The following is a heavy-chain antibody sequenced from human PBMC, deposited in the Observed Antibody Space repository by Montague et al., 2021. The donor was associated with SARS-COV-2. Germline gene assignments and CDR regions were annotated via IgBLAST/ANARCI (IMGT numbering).Heavy chain of an antibody. J-gene: IGHJ6*02. V-gene: IGHV3-30*04. Sequence: LRLSCATSGFTFSFYAMHWVRQAPGKGLEWVSLISSDDGSNKYYAXXXKGRFTISRDNSKYTLYLEMNSLRPEDTAVYFCARDPRSGSYFYYYGMDVWGQGTTVTVSS. CDR1: GFTFSFYA. CDR2: ISSDDGSNK. CDR3: ARDPRSGSYFYYYGMDV. D-gene: IGHD3-3*01.